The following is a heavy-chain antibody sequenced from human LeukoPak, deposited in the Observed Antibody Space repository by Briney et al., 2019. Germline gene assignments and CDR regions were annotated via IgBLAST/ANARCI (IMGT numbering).Heavy chain of an antibody. CDR3: AAGTAADY. J-gene: IGHJ4*02. D-gene: IGHD6-13*01. Sequence: AGGSLRLSCVVPEIPFLDYYMNWIRQTPGKGLEWISYISASSSYTDYADSVKGRFTISRDNAQNALFLQMNRLRVEDTAVYYCAAGTAADYWGQGTLVTVSS. CDR2: ISASSSYT. CDR1: EIPFLDYY. V-gene: IGHV3-11*03.